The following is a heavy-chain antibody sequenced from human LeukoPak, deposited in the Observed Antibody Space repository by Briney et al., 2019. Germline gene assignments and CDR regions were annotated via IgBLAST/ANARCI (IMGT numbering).Heavy chain of an antibody. Sequence: GGSLRLSCAASGFTFSNYVMGWVRQAPGKGLEWVSAISGSSDGADYADSAKGRFTISRDDAKNMLFLQMNSLRGEDTAVYHCVRGGPSTWFWGQGTLVTVSS. CDR1: GFTFSNYV. CDR2: ISGSSDGA. D-gene: IGHD3-22*01. CDR3: VRGGPSTWF. V-gene: IGHV3-23*01. J-gene: IGHJ4*02.